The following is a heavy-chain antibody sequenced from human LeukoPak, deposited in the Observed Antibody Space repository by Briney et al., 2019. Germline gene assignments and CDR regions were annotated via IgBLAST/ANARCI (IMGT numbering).Heavy chain of an antibody. V-gene: IGHV4-59*01. CDR1: GGSINSYY. D-gene: IGHD2-15*01. Sequence: PSETLSLTCSVSGGSINSYYWSWIRHPPGKGLEWIGYIYYSGSTNYNPSLKSRVTISVDTSKNQISLNLSSVTAADTAVYYCARELSGGSLGYWGQGTLVTVSS. J-gene: IGHJ4*02. CDR3: ARELSGGSLGY. CDR2: IYYSGST.